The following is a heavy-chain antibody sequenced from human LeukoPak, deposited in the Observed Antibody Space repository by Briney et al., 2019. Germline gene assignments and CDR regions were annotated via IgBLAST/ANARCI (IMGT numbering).Heavy chain of an antibody. Sequence: SETLSLTCAVYGGSFSGHYWSWIRQPPGKGLEWIGEINHSGSTNYNPSLKSRVTLSVDTSKNQFSLKLSSVTAADTAVYYCARVVRDTMIVVVQDAFDIWGQGTMVTVSS. V-gene: IGHV4-34*01. CDR2: INHSGST. CDR1: GGSFSGHY. D-gene: IGHD3-22*01. CDR3: ARVVRDTMIVVVQDAFDI. J-gene: IGHJ3*02.